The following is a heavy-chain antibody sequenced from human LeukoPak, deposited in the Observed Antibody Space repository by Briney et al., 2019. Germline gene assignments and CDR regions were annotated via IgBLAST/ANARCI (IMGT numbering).Heavy chain of an antibody. Sequence: TGGSLRLSCAASGFTFSNYWMPWVRQAPGEGLVWVSRIKDDGSITSYADSVKGRFTISRDNAKNTLYLQMNSLRAEDTAVYYCARSDYFDYWGQGTLVTVSS. J-gene: IGHJ4*02. CDR2: IKDDGSIT. CDR3: ARSDYFDY. CDR1: GFTFSNYW. V-gene: IGHV3-74*01.